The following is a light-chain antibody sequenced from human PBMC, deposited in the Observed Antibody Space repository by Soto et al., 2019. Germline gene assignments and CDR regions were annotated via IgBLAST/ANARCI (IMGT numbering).Light chain of an antibody. CDR3: QQYDSWPRT. CDR2: HAS. CDR1: QRVGVN. V-gene: IGKV3-15*01. Sequence: EIVMTQSPASLSVSPGETATLSCRASQRVGVNLAWYQQKPGQAPRLLIYHASTRATGVPARFSGSGSGTDFTITISSLQSEDIAFFYCQQYDSWPRTFGQGTNVEIK. J-gene: IGKJ1*01.